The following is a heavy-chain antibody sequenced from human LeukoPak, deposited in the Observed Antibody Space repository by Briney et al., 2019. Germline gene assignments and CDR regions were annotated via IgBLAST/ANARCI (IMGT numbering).Heavy chain of an antibody. Sequence: GGSLRLSCAATGFTVISNHLAGLRQAPGKGLEWVSVIYSGGSTYYADSVRGRFTISRDNSKNTVYLQMNSLRAEDTAMYYCARTKAYYSGSPGDYLYDWGQGTLVTVSS. J-gene: IGHJ4*02. CDR3: ARTKAYYSGSPGDYLYD. CDR2: IYSGGST. CDR1: GFTVISNH. V-gene: IGHV3-53*01. D-gene: IGHD3-10*01.